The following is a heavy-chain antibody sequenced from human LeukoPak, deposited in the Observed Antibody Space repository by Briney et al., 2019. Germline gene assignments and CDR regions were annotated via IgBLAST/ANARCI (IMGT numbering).Heavy chain of an antibody. Sequence: GGSLRLSCAASGFTFSSYEMNWVRQDPGKGLEWVSYISSSGSTIYYADSVKGRFTISRDNAKNSLYLQMNSLRAEDTAVYYCARVYGDYSFDYWGQGTLVTVSS. CDR3: ARVYGDYSFDY. CDR1: GFTFSSYE. CDR2: ISSSGSTI. J-gene: IGHJ4*02. V-gene: IGHV3-48*03. D-gene: IGHD4-17*01.